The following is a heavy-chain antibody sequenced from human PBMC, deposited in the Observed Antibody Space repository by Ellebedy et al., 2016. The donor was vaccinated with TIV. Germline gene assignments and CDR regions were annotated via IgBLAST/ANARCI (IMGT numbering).Heavy chain of an antibody. CDR2: IKQDGSET. V-gene: IGHV3-7*03. CDR1: GFIFTNYW. Sequence: GESLKISCTTFGFIFTNYWMSWVRQAPGRGLEWVANIKQDGSETYYVDSVKGRFTFSRDNSKNTLYLQMNSLRAEDTAVYYCAKELVSRDSLNFDYWGLGTLVTVSS. CDR3: AKELVSRDSLNFDY. J-gene: IGHJ4*02. D-gene: IGHD2-2*01.